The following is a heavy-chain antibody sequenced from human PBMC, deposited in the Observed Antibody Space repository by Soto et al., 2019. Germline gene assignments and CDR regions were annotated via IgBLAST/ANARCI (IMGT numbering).Heavy chain of an antibody. CDR1: GFTFSSYS. V-gene: IGHV3-21*01. CDR2: ISSSSSYI. J-gene: IGHJ6*02. CDR3: AREGSSGYTYYDYYGMDV. D-gene: IGHD6-19*01. Sequence: GGSLRLSCAASGFTFSSYSMNWVRQAPGKGLELVSSISSSSSYIYYADSVKGRFTISRDNSKNTLYLQMNSLRAEDTVVYYCAREGSSGYTYYDYYGMDVWGQGTTVTVSS.